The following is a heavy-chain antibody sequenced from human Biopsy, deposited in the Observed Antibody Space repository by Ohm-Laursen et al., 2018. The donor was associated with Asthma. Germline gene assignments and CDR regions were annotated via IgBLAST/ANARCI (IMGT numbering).Heavy chain of an antibody. CDR1: GYTFNSAG. CDR3: VRAVDYSHYYGIDV. J-gene: IGHJ6*02. CDR2: ISVYNGNT. V-gene: IGHV1-18*01. Sequence: GSSVKVSCKTSGYTFNSAGITWVRQAPGQGLEWMGWISVYNGNTKVAQKLQDRVTMITDTSTSTAYMELRSLRSDDTAAYFCVRAVDYSHYYGIDVWGQGTTVTVS. D-gene: IGHD3-10*01.